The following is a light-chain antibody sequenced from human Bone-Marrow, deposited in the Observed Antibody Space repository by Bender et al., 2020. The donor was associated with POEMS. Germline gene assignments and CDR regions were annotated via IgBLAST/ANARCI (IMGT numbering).Light chain of an antibody. CDR3: SSYAGSYTLVV. CDR1: SSNIGAHA. Sequence: QSVLTQPPSASGTPGQRVTISCSGGSSNIGAHAVNWYQHLPATAPKLLIYSSHPRPSEVPDRFSGSKSGNTASLTISGLHREDEADYYCSSYAGSYTLVVFGGGTTLTVL. CDR2: SSH. J-gene: IGLJ2*01. V-gene: IGLV1-44*01.